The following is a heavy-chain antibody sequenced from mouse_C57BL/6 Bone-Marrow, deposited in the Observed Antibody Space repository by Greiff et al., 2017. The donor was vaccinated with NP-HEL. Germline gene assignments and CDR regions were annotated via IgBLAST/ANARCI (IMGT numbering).Heavy chain of an antibody. Sequence: VKVVESGAELVRPGASVKLSCKASGYTFTDYYINWVKQRPGQGLEWIARIYPGSGNTYYNEKFKGKATLTAEKSSSTAYMQLSSLTSEDSAVYFCARKWAQDYWGQGTTLTVSS. D-gene: IGHD1-3*01. CDR3: ARKWAQDY. CDR1: GYTFTDYY. J-gene: IGHJ2*01. CDR2: IYPGSGNT. V-gene: IGHV1-76*01.